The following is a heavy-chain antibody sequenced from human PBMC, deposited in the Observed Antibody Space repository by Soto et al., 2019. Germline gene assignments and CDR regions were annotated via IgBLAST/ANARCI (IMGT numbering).Heavy chain of an antibody. CDR3: ARDAQYYYGSGSYYFIYYGMDV. Sequence: SETLSLTCAVYGGSFSGYYWSWIRQPPGKWLEWIGEINHSGSTNYNPSLKSRVTISVDTSKNQFSLKLSSVTAADTAVYYCARDAQYYYGSGSYYFIYYGMDVWGQGXTVTV. V-gene: IGHV4-34*01. J-gene: IGHJ6*02. CDR1: GGSFSGYY. D-gene: IGHD3-10*01. CDR2: INHSGST.